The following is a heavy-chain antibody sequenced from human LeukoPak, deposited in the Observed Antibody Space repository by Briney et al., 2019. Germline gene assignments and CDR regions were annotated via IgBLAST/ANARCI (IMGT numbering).Heavy chain of an antibody. CDR3: ARGRIGLLWFGELER. CDR1: GGTFSSYA. Sequence: RASVKVSCKASGGTFSSYAISWVRQAPGQGLEWMGGIIPIFGTANYAQKFQGRVTINVDESASTAYMELSSLRYEDTAVYYCARGRIGLLWFGELERWGQGTLVTVSS. D-gene: IGHD3-10*01. J-gene: IGHJ4*02. CDR2: IIPIFGTA. V-gene: IGHV1-69*13.